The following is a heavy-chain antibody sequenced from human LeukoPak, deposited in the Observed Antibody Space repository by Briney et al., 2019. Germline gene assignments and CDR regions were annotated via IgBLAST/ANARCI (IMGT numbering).Heavy chain of an antibody. J-gene: IGHJ5*02. CDR2: ISYDGSNK. D-gene: IGHD3-3*01. CDR1: GFTFSSYG. Sequence: GGSLRLSCAASGFTFSSYGMHWVRQAPGKGLEWVAVISYDGSNKYYADSVKGRFTISRDNSKNTLYLQMNSLRAEDTAVYYCARAGGPYYDFWSGSNWFDPWGQGTLVTVSS. CDR3: ARAGGPYYDFWSGSNWFDP. V-gene: IGHV3-30*03.